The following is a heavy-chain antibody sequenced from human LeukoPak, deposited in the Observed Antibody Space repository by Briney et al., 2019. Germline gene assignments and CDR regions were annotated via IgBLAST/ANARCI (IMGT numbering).Heavy chain of an antibody. V-gene: IGHV4-59*01. CDR2: IYYSGST. D-gene: IGHD3-22*01. CDR1: GGSISSYY. CDR3: ARVLVGYDSSGRFDY. J-gene: IGHJ4*02. Sequence: SETLSLTCTVSGGSISSYYWSWIRQPPGKGLEWIGYIYYSGSTNYNPSLKSRVTISVDTSKNQFSLKLSSVTAADTAVYYCARVLVGYDSSGRFDYWGQGTMVTVSS.